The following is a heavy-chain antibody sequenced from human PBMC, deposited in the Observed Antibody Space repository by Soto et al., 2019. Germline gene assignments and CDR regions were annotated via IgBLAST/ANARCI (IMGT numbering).Heavy chain of an antibody. CDR1: GFTFSSYW. J-gene: IGHJ4*02. V-gene: IGHV3-7*01. CDR2: LKPDGSEK. Sequence: EVQLVESGGGLVQPGGSLRLSCATSGFTFSSYWMSWVRQSPGKGLEWVANLKPDGSEKYYVDSGRGRFTISRDNAYNSLYLQMNSLRAEDTAVYYCARTYGLINTSPGIYWGQGTLVTVSS. CDR3: ARTYGLINTSPGIY. D-gene: IGHD2-2*01.